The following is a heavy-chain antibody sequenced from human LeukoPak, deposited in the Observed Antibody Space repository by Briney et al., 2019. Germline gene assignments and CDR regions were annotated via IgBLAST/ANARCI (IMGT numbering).Heavy chain of an antibody. V-gene: IGHV3-21*01. CDR3: ARDSNIAVAGTGDY. CDR2: ISSSSSYI. CDR1: GFTFSSYS. Sequence: GSLRLSCAASGFTFSSYSMNWVRQAPGKGLEWVSSISSSSSYIYYADSVKGRFTISRDNAKNSLYLQMNSLRAEDTAVYYCARDSNIAVAGTGDYWGQGTLVTVSS. J-gene: IGHJ4*02. D-gene: IGHD6-19*01.